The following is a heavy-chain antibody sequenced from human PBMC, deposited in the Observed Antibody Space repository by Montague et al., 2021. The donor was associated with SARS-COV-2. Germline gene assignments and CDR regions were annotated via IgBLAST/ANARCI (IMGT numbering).Heavy chain of an antibody. CDR3: ARLGVGVVPSPTLGVGPYYSCYYMDV. Sequence: SETLSLTCAVHGGSFSTYSWNWIRQPPGKGLEWIGEIHHGGSTNYNPSLKSRVTISADTSKNQFSLKLTSVAAADTAVYYCARLGVGVVPSPTLGVGPYYSCYYMDVWGKGTTVTVSS. CDR1: GGSFSTYS. J-gene: IGHJ6*03. V-gene: IGHV4-34*01. CDR2: IHHGGST. D-gene: IGHD3-10*01.